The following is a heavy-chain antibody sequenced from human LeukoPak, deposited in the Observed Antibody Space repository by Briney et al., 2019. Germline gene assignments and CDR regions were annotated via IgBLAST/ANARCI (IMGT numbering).Heavy chain of an antibody. V-gene: IGHV3-21*04. D-gene: IGHD5-18*01. CDR3: AKGRGTGYRYGPIEN. J-gene: IGHJ4*02. CDR1: GSTFSSYG. Sequence: GGSLRLSCAASGSTFSSYGMSWVRQAPGKGLEWVSSISSSSSYIYYADSVKGRFTISRDNAKNSLYLQMTSLRTEDTALYYCAKGRGTGYRYGPIENWGQGTLVTVSS. CDR2: ISSSSSYI.